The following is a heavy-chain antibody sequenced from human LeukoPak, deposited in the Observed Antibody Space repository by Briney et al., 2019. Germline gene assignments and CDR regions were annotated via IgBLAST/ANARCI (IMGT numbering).Heavy chain of an antibody. CDR2: ISGSSSSI. CDR1: GFTFSTFG. Sequence: KPGGSLRLSCAASGFTFSTFGMNWVRQAPGKGLEWVSSISGSSSSIYYADSVKGRFTISRDNAKNSLYLQTNSLRAEDTAVYYCARGGYSYDYWGQGTLVTVSS. D-gene: IGHD5-18*01. CDR3: ARGGYSYDY. J-gene: IGHJ4*02. V-gene: IGHV3-21*06.